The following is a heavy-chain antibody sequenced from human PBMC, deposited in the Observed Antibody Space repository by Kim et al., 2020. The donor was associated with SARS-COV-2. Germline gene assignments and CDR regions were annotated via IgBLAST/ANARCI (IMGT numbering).Heavy chain of an antibody. CDR3: VRGGKWLGRAYYGMDL. V-gene: IGHV3-33*01. J-gene: IGHJ6*01. Sequence: GGSLRLSCAASGFTFSTYGMHWVRQSPGMGLEWVAVIWYDGSTENYADSVKGRFTISRDNSNNTLLLELNNLRVEDTALYYCVRGGKWLGRAYYGMDLRG. CDR1: GFTFSTYG. CDR2: IWYDGSTE. D-gene: IGHD6-19*01.